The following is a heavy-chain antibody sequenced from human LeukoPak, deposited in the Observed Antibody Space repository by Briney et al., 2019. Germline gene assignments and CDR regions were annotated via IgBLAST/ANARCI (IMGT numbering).Heavy chain of an antibody. CDR3: ARDKGGSYYPSNWFDP. CDR1: GYTFTSYY. CDR2: INPSGGST. J-gene: IGHJ5*02. D-gene: IGHD1-26*01. Sequence: GASVKVSCKASGYTFTSYYVHWVRQAPGQGLEWMGIINPSGGSTSYAQKFQGRVTMTRDMSTSTVYMELSSLRSEDTAVYYCARDKGGSYYPSNWFDPWGQGTLVTVSS. V-gene: IGHV1-46*01.